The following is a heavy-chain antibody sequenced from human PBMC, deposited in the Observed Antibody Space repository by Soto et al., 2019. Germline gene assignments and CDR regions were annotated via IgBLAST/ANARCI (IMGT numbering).Heavy chain of an antibody. J-gene: IGHJ6*02. CDR2: ISGSGAVT. CDR3: AKDRRWASGYGMDV. V-gene: IGHV3-23*01. CDR1: GFTFIDFA. Sequence: GGSLRLSCAASGFTFIDFAMTWVRQAPGKGLEWVSAISGSGAVTYYAESVKGRFTISRDKSKNTLPLEMDSLGGEDKAVYYCAKDRRWASGYGMDVWGQGPRVTVYS. D-gene: IGHD3-10*01.